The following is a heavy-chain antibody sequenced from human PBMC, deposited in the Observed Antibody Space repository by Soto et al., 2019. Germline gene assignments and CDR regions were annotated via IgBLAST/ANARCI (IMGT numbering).Heavy chain of an antibody. CDR1: GFTFSSYS. V-gene: IGHV3-48*01. J-gene: IGHJ5*02. Sequence: EVQLVESGGGLVQPGGSLRLSCAASGFTFSSYSMNWVRQAPGKGLEWVSYISSSSSTIYYADSVKGRFTISRDNAKNSLYLQMNSRGAEDTAVYYCAGEADYLNWFDPWGQGTLVTVSS. CDR3: AGEADYLNWFDP. CDR2: ISSSSSTI. D-gene: IGHD4-17*01.